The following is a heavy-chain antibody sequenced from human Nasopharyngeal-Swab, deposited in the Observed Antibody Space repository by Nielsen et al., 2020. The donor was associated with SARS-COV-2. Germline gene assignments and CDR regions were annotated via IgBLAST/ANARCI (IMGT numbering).Heavy chain of an antibody. D-gene: IGHD6-19*01. Sequence: GSLRLSCAVYGWSFSGYYWSWIRQPPGKGLEWIGEINHSGSTNYNPSLKSRVTISVDTSKNQFSLKLSSVTAADTAVYYCARGLSIAVGYYYYYGTDVWGQGTTVTVSS. CDR3: ARGLSIAVGYYYYYGTDV. J-gene: IGHJ6*02. V-gene: IGHV4-34*01. CDR2: INHSGST. CDR1: GWSFSGYY.